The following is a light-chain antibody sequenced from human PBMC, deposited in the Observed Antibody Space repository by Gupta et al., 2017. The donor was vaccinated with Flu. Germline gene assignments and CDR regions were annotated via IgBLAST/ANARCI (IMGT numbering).Light chain of an antibody. CDR2: AAS. Sequence: GTVSLSPGERATLSCRASQSVSSSYLAWYQQRPGQAPRLLIHAASSRAPGIPDRFTGSGSGTDFTLTISRLEPEDFAVYYCQQYDSSPRTFGQGTKVEIK. J-gene: IGKJ1*01. CDR1: QSVSSSY. CDR3: QQYDSSPRT. V-gene: IGKV3-20*01.